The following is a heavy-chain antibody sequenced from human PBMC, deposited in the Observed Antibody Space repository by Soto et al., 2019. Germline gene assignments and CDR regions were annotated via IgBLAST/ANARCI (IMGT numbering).Heavy chain of an antibody. V-gene: IGHV4-30-4*01. J-gene: IGHJ4*02. CDR2: MSYSGST. CDR1: GGSISSGNYY. CDR3: ATMGTPATGLYYFDN. Sequence: QVQLQESGPGLVKPSQTLSLTCTVSGGSISSGNYYWSWIRQPPGKGLEWIGFMSYSGSTSYNASLQIRVTTSVDTSTSQFSLNLSFVTAADTAVYYCATMGTPATGLYYFDNWGQGTLVTVSS. D-gene: IGHD1-7*01.